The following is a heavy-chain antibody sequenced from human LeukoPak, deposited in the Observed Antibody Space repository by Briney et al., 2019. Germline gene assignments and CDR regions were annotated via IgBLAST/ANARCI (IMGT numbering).Heavy chain of an antibody. CDR2: IDTGGDT. D-gene: IGHD7-27*01. Sequence: GGSLRLSCAASGFTFRRYSMNWVRQATGKGLEWVSGIDTGGDTYYPASVKGRFTISREKANNSLYLQMNSLRAGDTAVYFCVNSNWGDFDLWGRGTPVIVSS. V-gene: IGHV3-13*01. J-gene: IGHJ2*01. CDR3: VNSNWGDFDL. CDR1: GFTFRRYS.